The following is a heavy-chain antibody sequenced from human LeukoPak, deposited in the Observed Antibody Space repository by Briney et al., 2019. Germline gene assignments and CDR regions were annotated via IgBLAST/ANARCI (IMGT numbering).Heavy chain of an antibody. CDR1: GFTFSSYE. Sequence: GGSLRLSCAASGFTFSSYEMNWVRQAPGKGLEWVSYISSSGSTIYYADSVKGRFTISRDNAKNSLYLQMNSLRAEDTAVYYCARGSMYASDPFDYWGQGTLVTVSS. CDR3: ARGSMYASDPFDY. CDR2: ISSSGSTI. J-gene: IGHJ4*02. V-gene: IGHV3-48*03. D-gene: IGHD2-8*01.